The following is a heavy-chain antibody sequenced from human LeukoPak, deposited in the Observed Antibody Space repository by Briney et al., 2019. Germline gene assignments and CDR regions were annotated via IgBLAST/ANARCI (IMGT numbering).Heavy chain of an antibody. Sequence: GASVKVSCKASGYTFTSYYMHWVRQAPGQGLEWMGIINPSGGSTSYAQKFQGRVTMTRDMSTSTVYMELSSLRSEDTAVYYCARDRMFWPYYYYYYMDVWGKGTTVTVSS. CDR3: ARDRMFWPYYYYYYMDV. CDR1: GYTFTSYY. V-gene: IGHV1-46*01. J-gene: IGHJ6*03. CDR2: INPSGGST. D-gene: IGHD3-9*01.